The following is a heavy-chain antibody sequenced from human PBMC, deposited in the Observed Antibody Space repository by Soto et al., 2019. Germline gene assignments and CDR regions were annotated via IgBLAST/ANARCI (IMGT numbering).Heavy chain of an antibody. J-gene: IGHJ1*01. CDR1: GFTFSSYA. CDR3: AKEGGYYDYIWGAPGYFQH. CDR2: ISGSGGST. Sequence: GGSLRLSCAASGFTFSSYAMSWVRQAPGKGLEWVSAISGSGGSTYYADSVKGRFTISRDNSKNTLYLQMNSLRAEDTAVYYCAKEGGYYDYIWGAPGYFQHWAQGTLVTVSS. V-gene: IGHV3-23*01. D-gene: IGHD3-16*01.